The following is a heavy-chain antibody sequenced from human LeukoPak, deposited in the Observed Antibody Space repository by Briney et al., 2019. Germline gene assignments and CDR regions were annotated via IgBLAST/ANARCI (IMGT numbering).Heavy chain of an antibody. J-gene: IGHJ6*02. D-gene: IGHD4-17*01. CDR3: AKEHGDYRLGDTMDV. CDR1: GXTFXXXG. Sequence: PGGSLRLSCAASGXTFXXXGXXWXXXAXGXXLXXVXXISYDGRKTYYADAVKGRITISRDNSKNTLYVQMNSLRAEDTAVYYCAKEHGDYRLGDTMDVWGQGTTVTVSS. CDR2: ISYDGRKT. V-gene: IGHV3-30*18.